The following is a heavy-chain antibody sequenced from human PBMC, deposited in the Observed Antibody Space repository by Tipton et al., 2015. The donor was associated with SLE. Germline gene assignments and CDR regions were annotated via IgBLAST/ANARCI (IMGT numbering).Heavy chain of an antibody. Sequence: TLSLTCTVSGGSISSYYWSWIRQPPGKGLEWIGNIYYSGSTYCNPSLKSRVTISVDTSKNQFSLKLSSVTAADTAVYYCARVTGHSSGWYGWVDYWGQGTLVTVSS. CDR3: ARVTGHSSGWYGWVDY. CDR2: IYYSGST. D-gene: IGHD6-19*01. CDR1: GGSISSYY. J-gene: IGHJ4*02. V-gene: IGHV4-59*12.